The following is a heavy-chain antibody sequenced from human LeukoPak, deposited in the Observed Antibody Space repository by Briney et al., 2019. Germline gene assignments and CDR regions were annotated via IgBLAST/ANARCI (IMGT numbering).Heavy chain of an antibody. CDR3: ASALKRGSAGTLIDF. Sequence: GASVKVSCKASGYTFTSHDINWVRQAPGQGLEWMGWMNPNSGNTVYAQKFQDRGTMTRNTSISTAYMELSSQESEDTAVYYCASALKRGSAGTLIDFWGQGTLVTVSS. CDR2: MNPNSGNT. D-gene: IGHD6-13*01. V-gene: IGHV1-8*01. J-gene: IGHJ4*02. CDR1: GYTFTSHD.